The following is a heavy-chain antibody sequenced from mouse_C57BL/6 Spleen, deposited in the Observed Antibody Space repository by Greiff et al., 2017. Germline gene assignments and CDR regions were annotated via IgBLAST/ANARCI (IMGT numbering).Heavy chain of an antibody. Sequence: VQLQHSGPELVKPGASVKISCKASGYTFTDYYMNWVKQSHGKSLEWIGDINPNNGGTSYNQKFKGKATLTVDKSSSTAYMELRSLTSEDSAVYYCAKGKPAFYYGSSYGYFDVWGTGTTVTVSS. CDR1: GYTFTDYY. V-gene: IGHV1-26*01. D-gene: IGHD1-1*01. J-gene: IGHJ1*03. CDR2: INPNNGGT. CDR3: AKGKPAFYYGSSYGYFDV.